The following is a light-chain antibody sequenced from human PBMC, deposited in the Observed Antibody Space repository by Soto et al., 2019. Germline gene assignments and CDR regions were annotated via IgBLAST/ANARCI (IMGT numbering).Light chain of an antibody. V-gene: IGKV1-13*02. CDR3: HQFNSYPPFT. J-gene: IGKJ3*01. Sequence: AIQLTQSPSSLSASVGDRVTITCRASQGISSALAWYQQKPGKAPKLLIYDASSLESGVPSRFTGSVSGTDFTLTISSLQPEDFATSYCHQFNSYPPFTFGPGTKVDIK. CDR2: DAS. CDR1: QGISSA.